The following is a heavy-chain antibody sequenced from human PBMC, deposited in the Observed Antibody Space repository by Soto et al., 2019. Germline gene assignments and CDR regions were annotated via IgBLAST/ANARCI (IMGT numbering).Heavy chain of an antibody. J-gene: IGHJ4*02. CDR1: GYTFTGYY. D-gene: IGHD3-16*01. V-gene: IGHV1-2*04. CDR2: INPNSGGA. Sequence: ASVKVSCKASGYTFTGYYMHWVRQAPGQGLEWMGWINPNSGGANYAQKFQGWVTMTRDTSISTAYMELSSLRSEDTAVYYCATPLGARWLKYPPAYWGQGTLVTVSS. CDR3: ATPLGARWLKYPPAY.